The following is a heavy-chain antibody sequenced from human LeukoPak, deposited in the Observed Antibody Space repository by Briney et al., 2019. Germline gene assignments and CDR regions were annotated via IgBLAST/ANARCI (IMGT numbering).Heavy chain of an antibody. D-gene: IGHD5-24*01. J-gene: IGHJ4*02. V-gene: IGHV1-69*13. CDR1: GGTFSSYA. CDR2: IIPIFGTA. CDR3: ARDRGRDGYNYLDY. Sequence: GASVKVSCKASGGTFSSYAISWVRQAPGQGLEWMGGIIPIFGTANYAQKFQGRVTITADESTSTAYMELSSLRSEDTAVYYYARDRGRDGYNYLDYWGQGTLVTVSS.